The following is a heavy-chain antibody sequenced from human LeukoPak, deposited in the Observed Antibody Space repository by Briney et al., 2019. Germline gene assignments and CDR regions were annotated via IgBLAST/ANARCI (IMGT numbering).Heavy chain of an antibody. V-gene: IGHV3-21*06. J-gene: IGHJ4*02. CDR1: GFTFSTNA. CDR2: ISFGSDYM. D-gene: IGHD3-10*01. CDR3: AKVGTGNHQYRSGDFDS. Sequence: PGGSLRLSCITSGFTFSTNAIDWVRQAPGKGLQWVAAISFGSDYMYYADSVKGRFTISRDNAKNSVYLQMDSLRAEDTAVYYCAKVGTGNHQYRSGDFDSWGQGTLVTVSS.